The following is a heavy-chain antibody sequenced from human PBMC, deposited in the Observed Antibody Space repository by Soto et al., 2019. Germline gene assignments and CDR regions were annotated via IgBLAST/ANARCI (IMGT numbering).Heavy chain of an antibody. CDR3: ARAMIPLTYPIDY. CDR2: ISYDGSNK. D-gene: IGHD3-16*01. CDR1: GFTFSSYA. V-gene: IGHV3-30-3*01. Sequence: GGSLRLSCAASGFTFSSYAMHWVRQAPGKGLEWVAVISYDGSNKYYADSVKGRFTISRDNSKNTLYLQMNSLRAEDTAVYYCARAMIPLTYPIDYWGQGTLVTVSS. J-gene: IGHJ4*02.